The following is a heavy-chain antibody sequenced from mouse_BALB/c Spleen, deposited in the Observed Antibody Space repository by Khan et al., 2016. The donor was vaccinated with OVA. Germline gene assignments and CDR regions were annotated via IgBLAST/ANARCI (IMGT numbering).Heavy chain of an antibody. CDR2: INPDSSTI. CDR1: GFDFSRYW. D-gene: IGHD2-14*01. Sequence: EVQLVESGGGLVQPGGSLKLSCAASGFDFSRYWMSWVRQAPGKGLEWIGEINPDSSTINYTPSLKDKFIISGDNAKNTLYLQMSKVRSEDTALYYCARPYRYDGRAWFAYWGQGTLVTVSA. J-gene: IGHJ3*01. V-gene: IGHV4-1*02. CDR3: ARPYRYDGRAWFAY.